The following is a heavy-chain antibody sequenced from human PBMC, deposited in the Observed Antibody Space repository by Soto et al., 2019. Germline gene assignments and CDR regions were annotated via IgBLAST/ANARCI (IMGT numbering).Heavy chain of an antibody. V-gene: IGHV3-23*01. Sequence: PGWSLRLSCAASGFSFSSFAMSWVRQAPGKGLEWVSAVIYSGGTTYYVDSVKGRCTISRDNSRNTLYLQMEGLRAEDTALYYCAKYRGVSNFDFLDWGDGALVTLSA. CDR2: VIYSGGTT. CDR1: GFSFSSFA. J-gene: IGHJ4*01. D-gene: IGHD4-4*01. CDR3: AKYRGVSNFDFLD.